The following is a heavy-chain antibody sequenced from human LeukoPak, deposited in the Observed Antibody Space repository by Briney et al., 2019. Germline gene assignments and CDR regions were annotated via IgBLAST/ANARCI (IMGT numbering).Heavy chain of an antibody. Sequence: SETLSLTCAVYGGSFSGYYWSWIRQPPGKGLEWIGEINHSGSTNYNPSLKSRVTISVDTSRNQFSLKLSSVTAADTAVYYCARLTYYDYVWGSYPFDYWGQGTLVTASS. V-gene: IGHV4-34*01. D-gene: IGHD3-16*02. CDR2: INHSGST. CDR3: ARLTYYDYVWGSYPFDY. J-gene: IGHJ4*02. CDR1: GGSFSGYY.